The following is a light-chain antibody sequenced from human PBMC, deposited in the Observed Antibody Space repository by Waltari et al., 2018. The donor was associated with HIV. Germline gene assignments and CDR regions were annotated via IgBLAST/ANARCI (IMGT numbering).Light chain of an antibody. CDR3: QVWDSSGDPYVV. Sequence: SFVLTQPPSVSVAPGQTARITCGGNKIGSKSVHWYQQKPGKAPLFVLYDDNDRPSGIPERFSGSNSGNTATLTINRVEAGDEADYYCQVWDSSGDPYVVFGGGTKLTVL. CDR2: DDN. CDR1: KIGSKS. V-gene: IGLV3-21*02. J-gene: IGLJ2*01.